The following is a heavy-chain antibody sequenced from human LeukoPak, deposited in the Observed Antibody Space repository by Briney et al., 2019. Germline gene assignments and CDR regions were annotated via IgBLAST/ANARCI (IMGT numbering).Heavy chain of an antibody. CDR3: ARGLRTPSDHYYYYYMDV. CDR1: GGTFSSYS. D-gene: IGHD2-21*02. J-gene: IGHJ6*03. V-gene: IGHV1-69*13. Sequence: SVKVSCKASGGTFSSYSISWVRQAPGQGLEWMGGIIPIFGTANYAQKFQGRVTITADESTSTAYMELSSLRSEDTAVYYCARGLRTPSDHYYYYYMDVWGKGTTVTVSS. CDR2: IIPIFGTA.